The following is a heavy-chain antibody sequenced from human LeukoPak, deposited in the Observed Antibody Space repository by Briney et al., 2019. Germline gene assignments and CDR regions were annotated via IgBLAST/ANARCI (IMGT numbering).Heavy chain of an antibody. V-gene: IGHV4-34*01. CDR3: GRLRPTAVRGVISPSYFDTSGPIGR. D-gene: IGHD3-10*01. CDR2: VSHSGST. CDR1: GGSFSGYY. J-gene: IGHJ4*02. Sequence: SETLSLTCNVSGGSFSGYYWTWIRQPPKKGLEWIGEVSHSGSTHYNPSLRSRVIIDTSTKQVSLRLTSVTAADTAMYYCGRLRPTAVRGVISPSYFDTSGPIGRWGPGTLVTVSS.